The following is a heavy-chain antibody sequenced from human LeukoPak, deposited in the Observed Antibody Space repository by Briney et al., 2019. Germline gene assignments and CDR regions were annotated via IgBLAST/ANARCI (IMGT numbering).Heavy chain of an antibody. CDR3: AREDTAAGYYYYGMDV. D-gene: IGHD6-13*01. J-gene: IGHJ6*02. Sequence: SETLSFTCAVSGGSISSGGYSWSWIRQPPGKGLEWIGYIYHSGSTYYNPSLKSRVTISVDRSKNQFSLKLSSVTAADTAVYYCAREDTAAGYYYYGMDVWGQGTTVTVSS. CDR1: GGSISSGGYS. CDR2: IYHSGST. V-gene: IGHV4-30-2*01.